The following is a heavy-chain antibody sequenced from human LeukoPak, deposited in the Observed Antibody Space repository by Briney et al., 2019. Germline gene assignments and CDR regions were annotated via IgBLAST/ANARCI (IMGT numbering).Heavy chain of an antibody. CDR3: ARDQGYCSSASCFTHYFDY. D-gene: IGHD2-2*02. Sequence: GGSLRLSCAASGFTFSSYAMHWVRQAPGKGLEWVSSISSSSSYINYVDSVKGRFTISRHNAKNSLYLQMNSLRAEDTAVYYCARDQGYCSSASCFTHYFDYWGQGTLVTVSS. CDR1: GFTFSSYA. J-gene: IGHJ4*02. V-gene: IGHV3-21*01. CDR2: ISSSSSYI.